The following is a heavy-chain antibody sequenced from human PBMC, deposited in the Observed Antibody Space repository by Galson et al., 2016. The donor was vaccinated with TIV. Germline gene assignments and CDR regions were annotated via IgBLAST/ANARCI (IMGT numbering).Heavy chain of an antibody. CDR3: AREREYYVDF. CDR1: GYRFTSFS. D-gene: IGHD2/OR15-2a*01. V-gene: IGHV5-10-1*01. CDR2: IAPSDSYP. Sequence: QSGAEVKKPGESLRISCKGSGYRFTSFSITWVRLMPGKGLEWLGRIAPSDSYPNYNPSFQGHVTFSVDKSVSTAYLRWSSLKASDTAMYFCAREREYYVDFWGQGTLVTVSS. J-gene: IGHJ4*02.